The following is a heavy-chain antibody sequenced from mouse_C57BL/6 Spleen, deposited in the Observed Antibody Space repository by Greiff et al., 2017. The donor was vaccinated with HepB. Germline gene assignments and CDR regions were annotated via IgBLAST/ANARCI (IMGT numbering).Heavy chain of an antibody. J-gene: IGHJ2*01. Sequence: EVKLMESGPELVKPGASVKMSCKASGYTFTDYNMHWVKQSHGKSLEWIGYINPNNGGTSYNQKFKGKATLTVNKSSSTAYMELRSLTSEDSAVYYCARWWLLPYFDYWGQGTTLTVSS. D-gene: IGHD2-3*01. V-gene: IGHV1-22*01. CDR1: GYTFTDYN. CDR3: ARWWLLPYFDY. CDR2: INPNNGGT.